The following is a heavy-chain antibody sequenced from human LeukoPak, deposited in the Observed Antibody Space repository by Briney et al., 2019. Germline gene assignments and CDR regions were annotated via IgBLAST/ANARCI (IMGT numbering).Heavy chain of an antibody. Sequence: ASVKVSCKASGYTFTGYYMHWVRQAPGQGLEWMGWINPNSGGTNYAQKFQGRVTMTRDTSISTAYMELSRLRSDDTVVYYCARVRAGNRFGYYFDYWGQGTLVTVSS. J-gene: IGHJ4*02. V-gene: IGHV1-2*02. CDR2: INPNSGGT. D-gene: IGHD3-10*01. CDR1: GYTFTGYY. CDR3: ARVRAGNRFGYYFDY.